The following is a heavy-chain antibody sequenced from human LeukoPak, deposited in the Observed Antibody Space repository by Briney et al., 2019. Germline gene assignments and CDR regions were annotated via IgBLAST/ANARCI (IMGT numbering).Heavy chain of an antibody. CDR3: ARQILLAFDS. Sequence: PSETLSLICTVSGDSMSSTSYYWDWIRQSPGKGLEWIGTIFYTGTTYYNPSLKSRVTISVDTSKNQFSLKMTSVTAADTALYYCARQILLAFDSWGQGTLVTVSS. CDR1: GDSMSSTSYY. J-gene: IGHJ4*02. V-gene: IGHV4-39*01. CDR2: IFYTGTT. D-gene: IGHD5-12*01.